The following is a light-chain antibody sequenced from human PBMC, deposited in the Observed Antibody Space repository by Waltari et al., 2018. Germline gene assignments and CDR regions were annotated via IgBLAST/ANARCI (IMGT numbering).Light chain of an antibody. CDR2: VNSDGSH. Sequence: QLVLTQSPTASASLGASVELTCTLSSRHRSYAIAWHQQQPERGPRYLMKVNSDGSHYKGDGIPDRFAGSSAGAERYLTISSLQSDDEADYFCQTWDTEVGVFGGGTKLTVL. CDR1: SRHRSYA. V-gene: IGLV4-69*01. CDR3: QTWDTEVGV. J-gene: IGLJ3*02.